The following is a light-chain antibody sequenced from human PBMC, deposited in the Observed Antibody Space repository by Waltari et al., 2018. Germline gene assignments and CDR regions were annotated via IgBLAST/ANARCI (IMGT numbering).Light chain of an antibody. CDR3: QQYNSCPFT. CDR2: KAS. J-gene: IGKJ3*01. V-gene: IGKV1-5*03. CDR1: QSISSW. Sequence: DIQMTQSLSTLSASVGDRVTITCRASQSISSWLAWYQQKPGKAPKLLIYKASSLESGVPSRFSGSGSGTEFTLTISSLQPDDFATYYCQQYNSCPFTFGPGTKVDIK.